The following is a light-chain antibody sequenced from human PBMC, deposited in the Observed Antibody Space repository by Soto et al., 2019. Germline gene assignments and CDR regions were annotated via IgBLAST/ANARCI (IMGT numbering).Light chain of an antibody. CDR1: SSDVGGYNY. J-gene: IGLJ2*01. CDR2: DVI. CDR3: SSFTSSGTLV. Sequence: QSALTQPASVSGSPGQSITISCAGTSSDVGGYNYVSWYQQHPGKAPKLMTYDVINRPSGVSNRFSGSKSGNTVSLTISGLQTEDEADYYCSSFTSSGTLVFGGGTKLTVL. V-gene: IGLV2-14*03.